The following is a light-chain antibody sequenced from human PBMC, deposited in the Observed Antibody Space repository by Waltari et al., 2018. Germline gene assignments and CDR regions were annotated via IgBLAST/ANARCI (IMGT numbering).Light chain of an antibody. V-gene: IGKV3-20*01. CDR3: QQYGSSVLYT. CDR1: QSLTKRY. Sequence: EVVLAQSPDTLSLSPGERATLSCRASQSLTKRYLAWYQQKPGRAPRLLIYGASSRAAGSPDRFSVSGSGTDCTINISRLEPEDFAVYYCQQYGSSVLYTFGQGTKLEIK. J-gene: IGKJ2*01. CDR2: GAS.